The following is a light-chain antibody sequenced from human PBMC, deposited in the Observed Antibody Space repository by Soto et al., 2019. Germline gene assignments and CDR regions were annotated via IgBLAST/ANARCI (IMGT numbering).Light chain of an antibody. J-gene: IGLJ2*01. CDR1: RSNIGNNF. CDR2: NND. V-gene: IGLV1-51*01. CDR3: EAWDASLNVGV. Sequence: SVSKPPPSVSEAPGQQATISCSGSRSNIGNNFVSWYQHLPGTAPKLLIYNNDKRPSGIPDRFSGSKSGTSATLDITGLQTGDDADYYCEAWDASLNVGVFGGGSK.